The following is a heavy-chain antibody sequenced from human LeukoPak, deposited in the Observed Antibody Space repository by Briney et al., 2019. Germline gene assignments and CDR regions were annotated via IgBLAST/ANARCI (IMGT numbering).Heavy chain of an antibody. Sequence: SVKVSCKASGGTFSSYAISWVRQAPGQGLEWMGGIIPIFGTASYAQKFQGRVTITADESTSTAYMELSSLRSEDTAVYYCASSGFHYYYDSSGYPTGFDYWGQGTLVTVSS. CDR2: IIPIFGTA. CDR3: ASSGFHYYYDSSGYPTGFDY. D-gene: IGHD3-22*01. J-gene: IGHJ4*02. V-gene: IGHV1-69*13. CDR1: GGTFSSYA.